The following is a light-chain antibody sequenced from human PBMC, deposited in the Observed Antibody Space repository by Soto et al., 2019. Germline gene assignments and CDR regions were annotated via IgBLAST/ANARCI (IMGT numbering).Light chain of an antibody. V-gene: IGKV3-15*01. CDR1: QSVSSN. CDR3: QQYNNWPWT. J-gene: IGKJ1*01. Sequence: EIVMTHSLATLSVSPCERAALSRSASQSVSSNLAWYQQKPGQAPRLLIYGASTRATGIPARFSGSGSGTEFTLTISSLQSEDFAVYYCQQYNNWPWTFGQGTKVDIK. CDR2: GAS.